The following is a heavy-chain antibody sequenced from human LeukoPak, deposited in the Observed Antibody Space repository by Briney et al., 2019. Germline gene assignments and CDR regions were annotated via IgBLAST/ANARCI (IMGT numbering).Heavy chain of an antibody. CDR3: ARDQYDTWSRRGNFDS. J-gene: IGHJ4*02. CDR1: GFTFSSYW. D-gene: IGHD3-3*01. CDR2: IKLDGSEK. V-gene: IGHV3-7*03. Sequence: GGSLRLSCAASGFTFSSYWMHWVRQAPGKGLEWVANIKLDGSEKNYVDSVKGRFTISRDNTKNSLYLQMNSLRVEDTAVFYCARDQYDTWSRRGNFDSWGQGTLVTVSS.